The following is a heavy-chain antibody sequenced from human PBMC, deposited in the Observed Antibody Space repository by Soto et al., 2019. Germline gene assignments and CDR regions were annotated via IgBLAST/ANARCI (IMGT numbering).Heavy chain of an antibody. CDR3: AKDRGRATAGEYYYYGMDV. CDR2: INPSGGST. V-gene: IGHV1-46*01. D-gene: IGHD6-13*01. Sequence: ASVKVSCKASGYTFTSYYMHWVRQAPGQGLEWMGRINPSGGSTDYAQKFQGRVTMTRDASTSTVYMELSSLRSEDTAVYYCAKDRGRATAGEYYYYGMDVWGQGTTVTVSS. CDR1: GYTFTSYY. J-gene: IGHJ6*02.